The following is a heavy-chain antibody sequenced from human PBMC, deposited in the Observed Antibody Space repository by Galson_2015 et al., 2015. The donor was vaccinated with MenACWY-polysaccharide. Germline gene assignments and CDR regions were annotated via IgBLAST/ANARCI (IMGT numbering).Heavy chain of an antibody. Sequence: SVKVSCKASGYTFTTYAMNWARQAPGQGLEWMGGINTNTGNPTYAQGFTGRFVFSLDASVSTAYLQISSLKAEDTAVYYCARDPKHKPTTVPTGRFDYWGQGTLVTVSS. D-gene: IGHD4-17*01. CDR3: ARDPKHKPTTVPTGRFDY. CDR1: GYTFTTYA. CDR2: INTNTGNP. V-gene: IGHV7-4-1*02. J-gene: IGHJ4*02.